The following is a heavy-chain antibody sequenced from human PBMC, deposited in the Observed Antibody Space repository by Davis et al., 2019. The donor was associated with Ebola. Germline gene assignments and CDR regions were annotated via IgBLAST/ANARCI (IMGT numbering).Heavy chain of an antibody. D-gene: IGHD2-15*01. J-gene: IGHJ1*01. CDR3: VRGGSATAY. CDR1: GFTFSRYW. CDR2: IKEDGSKE. Sequence: PGGSLRLSCAASGFTFSRYWMSWARQAPGKGLECVAHIKEDGSKEFYVDSVKGRFTISRDNAKSSLYLQMNSLRAEDTAVFYCVRGGSATAYWGQGTPVTVSS. V-gene: IGHV3-7*03.